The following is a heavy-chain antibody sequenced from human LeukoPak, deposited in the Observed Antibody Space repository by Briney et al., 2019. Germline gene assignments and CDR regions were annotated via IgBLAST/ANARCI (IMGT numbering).Heavy chain of an antibody. Sequence: GESLKISCKGSAYMFSTSWIGWVRQVPGEALEWMGVVYPGDSNIWYSPSFHGQVTISVDNAISTAFLQWTNLRASDTAMYYCARRDYYTSRVPTRAAFDLWGQGTMVTVSS. CDR1: AYMFSTSW. J-gene: IGHJ3*01. V-gene: IGHV5-51*03. CDR2: VYPGDSNI. CDR3: ARRDYYTSRVPTRAAFDL. D-gene: IGHD3-3*01.